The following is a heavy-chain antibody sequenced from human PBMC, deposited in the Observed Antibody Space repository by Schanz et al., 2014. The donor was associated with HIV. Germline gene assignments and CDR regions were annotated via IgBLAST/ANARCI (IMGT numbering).Heavy chain of an antibody. J-gene: IGHJ6*02. V-gene: IGHV3-9*01. CDR1: GFTFEDYA. Sequence: EVFLVESGGALVQPGRSLRLSCAASGFTFEDYAMHWVRQAPGKGLEWVSGMSWNRRRIGYADSVKGRFSISRDNAKNVLFLEMNSLRVEDTALYYCAKGIMGSTEFYYGMDVWGQGTTVTVSS. CDR2: MSWNRRRI. CDR3: AKGIMGSTEFYYGMDV. D-gene: IGHD3-10*01.